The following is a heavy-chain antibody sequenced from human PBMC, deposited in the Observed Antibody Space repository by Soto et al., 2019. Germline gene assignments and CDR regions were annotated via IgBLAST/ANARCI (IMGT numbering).Heavy chain of an antibody. D-gene: IGHD3-22*01. CDR1: GGSISSYY. CDR3: AGRASRYYYDSSGYFDY. Sequence: QVQLQESGPGLVKPSETLSLTCTVSGGSISSYYWSWIRQPPGKGLEWIGYIYYSGSTNYNPSLKSRGTISVDTSKTQFSLKLSSVTAADTAVYYCAGRASRYYYDSSGYFDYWGQGTLVTVSS. J-gene: IGHJ4*02. CDR2: IYYSGST. V-gene: IGHV4-59*01.